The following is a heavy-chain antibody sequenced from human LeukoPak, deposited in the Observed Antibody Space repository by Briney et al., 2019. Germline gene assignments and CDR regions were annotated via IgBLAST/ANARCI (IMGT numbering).Heavy chain of an antibody. CDR3: AKAPYDSSGYYEFDY. V-gene: IGHV3-23*01. D-gene: IGHD3-22*01. CDR2: ISGSGGST. Sequence: GGSLRLSCAASGFTFSSYAMSWVRQAPGKGLEWVSAISGSGGSTYYADSVKGRFTISRDNSKNTLYLQMNSLRAEDTAVYYCAKAPYDSSGYYEFDYWGQGTLVTVSS. CDR1: GFTFSSYA. J-gene: IGHJ4*02.